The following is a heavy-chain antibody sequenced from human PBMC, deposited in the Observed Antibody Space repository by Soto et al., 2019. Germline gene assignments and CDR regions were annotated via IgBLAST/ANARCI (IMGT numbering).Heavy chain of an antibody. CDR3: ARHWGRKVFDY. D-gene: IGHD3-16*01. V-gene: IGHV4-39*01. J-gene: IGHJ4*02. CDR2: IYYSGST. CDR1: GGSISSSSYY. Sequence: QLQLQESGPGLVKPSETLSLTCTASGGSISSSSYYWGWIRQPPGKGLEWIGSIYYSGSTYYNPSLKSRVTISGDTSKNQFSLKLSSVTAADTAVYYCARHWGRKVFDYWGQGTLVTVSS.